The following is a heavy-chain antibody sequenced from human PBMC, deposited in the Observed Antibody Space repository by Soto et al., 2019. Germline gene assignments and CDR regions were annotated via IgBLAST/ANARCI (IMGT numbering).Heavy chain of an antibody. V-gene: IGHV3-13*01. CDR2: IKPAADT. D-gene: IGHD3-9*01. CDR1: GFTSSSFD. J-gene: IGHJ4*02. CDR3: ARVSPLTRNFDY. Sequence: GGSLRLSCAVSGFTSSSFDMHWVRQASGARLEWVSAIKPAADTYYLDSVRGRFTISRENAENSLFLQMNNLRAEDTAVYYCARVSPLTRNFDYWGQGALVTVSS.